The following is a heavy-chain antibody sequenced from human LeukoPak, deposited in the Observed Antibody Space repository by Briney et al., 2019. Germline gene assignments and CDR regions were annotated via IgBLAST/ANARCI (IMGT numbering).Heavy chain of an antibody. CDR1: GGTFSSYT. V-gene: IGHV1-69*02. CDR2: IIPILGIA. Sequence: GASVKVSCEASGGTFSSYTISWVRQAPGQGLEWMGRIIPILGIANYAQKFQGRVTITADKSTSTAYMELSSLRSEDTAVYYCARTSSSWYFWFDPWGQGTLVTVSS. CDR3: ARTSSSWYFWFDP. D-gene: IGHD6-13*01. J-gene: IGHJ5*02.